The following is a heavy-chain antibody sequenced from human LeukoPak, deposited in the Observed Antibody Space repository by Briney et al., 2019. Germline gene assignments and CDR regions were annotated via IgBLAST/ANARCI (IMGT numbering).Heavy chain of an antibody. CDR2: IKSKTGGGTT. CDR3: TTDLFYDYVWGSYRYGGATFDY. J-gene: IGHJ4*02. CDR1: GFTFSNAW. V-gene: IGHV3-15*01. D-gene: IGHD3-16*02. Sequence: GGSLRLSCAASGFTFSNAWMNWVRQAPGKGLEWVGRIKSKTGGGTTDYAAPVKGRFTISRDDSKNTLYLQMNSLKTEDTAVYYCTTDLFYDYVWGSYRYGGATFDYWGQGTLVTVSS.